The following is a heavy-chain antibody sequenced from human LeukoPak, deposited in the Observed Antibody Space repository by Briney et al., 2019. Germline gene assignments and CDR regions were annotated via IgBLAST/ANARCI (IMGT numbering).Heavy chain of an antibody. CDR3: ARTTDWLFALFDY. D-gene: IGHD3-9*01. Sequence: ASVKVSRKASGYTFTGYYMHWVRQAPGQGLEWMGRINPNSGGTNYAQKFQGRVTMTRDTSISTAYMELSRLRSDDTAVYYCARTTDWLFALFDYWGQGTLVTVSS. J-gene: IGHJ4*02. V-gene: IGHV1-2*06. CDR1: GYTFTGYY. CDR2: INPNSGGT.